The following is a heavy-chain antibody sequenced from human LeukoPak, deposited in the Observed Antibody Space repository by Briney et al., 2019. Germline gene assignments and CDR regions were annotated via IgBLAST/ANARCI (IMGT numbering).Heavy chain of an antibody. CDR1: GGSCSGYY. J-gene: IGHJ6*03. CDR2: INHSGST. Sequence: SETLSLTCAVYGGSCSGYYWSWIRQPPGKGLEWIGEINHSGSTNYNPSLKSRVTISVDTSKNQFSLKLSSVTAADTAVYYCARGQRLGYYYYYYMDVWGKGTTVTVSS. D-gene: IGHD6-19*01. CDR3: ARGQRLGYYYYYYMDV. V-gene: IGHV4-34*01.